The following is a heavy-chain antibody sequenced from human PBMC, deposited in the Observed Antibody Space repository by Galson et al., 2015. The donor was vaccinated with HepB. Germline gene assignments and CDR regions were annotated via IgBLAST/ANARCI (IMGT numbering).Heavy chain of an antibody. Sequence: SLRLSCAASGFTFDDYAMHWVRQAPGKGLEWVSGISWNSGSIGYADSVKGRFTISRDNAKNSLYLQMNSLRAEDTALYYCAKDLGGATTDAFDIWGQGTMVTVSS. D-gene: IGHD1-26*01. CDR2: ISWNSGSI. V-gene: IGHV3-9*01. CDR1: GFTFDDYA. CDR3: AKDLGGATTDAFDI. J-gene: IGHJ3*02.